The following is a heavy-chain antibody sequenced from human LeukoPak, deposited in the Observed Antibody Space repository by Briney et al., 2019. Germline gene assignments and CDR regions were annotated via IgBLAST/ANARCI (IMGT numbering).Heavy chain of an antibody. CDR2: IYYSGST. V-gene: IGHV4-39*07. J-gene: IGHJ5*02. CDR3: ARGQDWFDP. CDR1: GGSISSSSYY. Sequence: SETLSLTCTVSGGSISSSSYYWGWIRQPPGKGLEWIGSIYYSGSTNYNPSLKSRVSMSVDTSNNEFSLSLTSVTAADTAIYYCARGQDWFDPWGQGTPVTVSS.